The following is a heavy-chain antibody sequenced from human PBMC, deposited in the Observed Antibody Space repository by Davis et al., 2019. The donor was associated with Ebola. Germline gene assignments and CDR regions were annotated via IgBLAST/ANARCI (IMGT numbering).Heavy chain of an antibody. CDR1: GFTVSSNY. V-gene: IGHV3-53*01. J-gene: IGHJ4*02. CDR3: ASMVAVTTYFDY. Sequence: GESLKISCAASGFTVSSNYMSWVRQAPGKGLEWVSVIYSGGSTYYADSVKGRFTISRDNSKNTLYLQMNSLRAEDTAVYYCASMVAVTTYFDYWGQGTLVTVSS. D-gene: IGHD4-17*01. CDR2: IYSGGST.